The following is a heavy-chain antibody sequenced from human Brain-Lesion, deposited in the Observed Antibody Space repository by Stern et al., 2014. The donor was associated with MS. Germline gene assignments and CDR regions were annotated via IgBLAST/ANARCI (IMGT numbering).Heavy chain of an antibody. D-gene: IGHD3-22*01. CDR2: ISTSGSP. CDR3: ARAYYYDTSGDSDAFNI. V-gene: IGHV4-61*02. J-gene: IGHJ3*02. Sequence: QVQLVQSGPGLVKPSQTLSLTCTVSGASISSGTYFWTWIRQPAGKGLEWIGRISTSGSPTYHPSLKSRVTISLDTSKKEVSLQLSSVTAADTAVYYCARAYYYDTSGDSDAFNIWGQGTQVTVSS. CDR1: GASISSGTYF.